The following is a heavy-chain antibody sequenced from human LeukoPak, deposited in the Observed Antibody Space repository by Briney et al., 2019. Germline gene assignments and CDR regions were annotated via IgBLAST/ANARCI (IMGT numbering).Heavy chain of an antibody. CDR3: ARATYDSSVHFDY. CDR1: GGSFSSGSY. CDR2: IYYSGST. Sequence: SETLSLTCTVSGGSFSSGSYWSWIRPPPGKGLEWIGYIYYSGSTNYNPSLQSRVTISVDTSKSQFSLKLSSATAADTAVYYCARATYDSSVHFDYWGQGTLVTVSS. V-gene: IGHV4-61*01. J-gene: IGHJ4*02. D-gene: IGHD3-22*01.